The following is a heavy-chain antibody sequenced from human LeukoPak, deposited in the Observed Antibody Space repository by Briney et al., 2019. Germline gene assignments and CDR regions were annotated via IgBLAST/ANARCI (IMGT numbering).Heavy chain of an antibody. Sequence: PSETLSLTCTVSGGSISSSSYYWDWIRQPPGKGLEWIGTIYYSGTAYYNPSLKSRVTISVDTSRNQFSLKLSSVTATDTAVYYCARMIGDDAFDIWGQGTMVTVSS. CDR3: ARMIGDDAFDI. D-gene: IGHD3-22*01. CDR1: GGSISSSSYY. CDR2: IYYSGTA. V-gene: IGHV4-39*01. J-gene: IGHJ3*02.